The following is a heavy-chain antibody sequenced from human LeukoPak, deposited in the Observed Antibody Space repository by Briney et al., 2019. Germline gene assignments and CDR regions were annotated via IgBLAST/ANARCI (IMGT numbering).Heavy chain of an antibody. Sequence: ASVKVSCKASGYTFTSYYMHWVRQAPGQGLEWMGIINPSGGSTSYAQKFQGRVTMTRDTSTSTVYMELSSLRSEDTAMYYCARVSSGSERWYYFDYWGQGTLVTVSS. V-gene: IGHV1-46*01. CDR2: INPSGGST. CDR3: ARVSSGSERWYYFDY. J-gene: IGHJ4*02. D-gene: IGHD6-19*01. CDR1: GYTFTSYY.